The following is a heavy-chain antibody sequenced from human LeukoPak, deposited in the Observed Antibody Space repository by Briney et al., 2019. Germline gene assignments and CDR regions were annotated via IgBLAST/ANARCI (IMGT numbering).Heavy chain of an antibody. V-gene: IGHV1-2*04. D-gene: IGHD3-3*01. J-gene: IGHJ6*02. CDR1: GYTFTGYY. CDR3: AREFGGYDFFYYYYYGMDV. CDR2: INPNSGGT. Sequence: ASVKVSCKASGYTFTGYYMHWVRQAPGQGLEWMGWINPNSGGTNYAQKFQGWVTMTRDTSISTAYMELSRLRSDDTAVYYCAREFGGYDFFYYYYYGMDVWGQGTTVTVSS.